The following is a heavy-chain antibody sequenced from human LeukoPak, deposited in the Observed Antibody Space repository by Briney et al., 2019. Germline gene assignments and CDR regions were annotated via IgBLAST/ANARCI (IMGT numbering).Heavy chain of an antibody. D-gene: IGHD3-10*01. J-gene: IGHJ4*02. CDR3: AKGRSVLLWFGESYYFDY. V-gene: IGHV3-23*01. CDR2: ISGSGGST. Sequence: GGSLRLSCAASGFTFSSYAMSWVRQAPGKGLEWVSAISGSGGSTYYADSVKGRFTISRDNSKNTLYLQMNSLRAEDTAVYYCAKGRSVLLWFGESYYFDYWGQGTLVTVSS. CDR1: GFTFSSYA.